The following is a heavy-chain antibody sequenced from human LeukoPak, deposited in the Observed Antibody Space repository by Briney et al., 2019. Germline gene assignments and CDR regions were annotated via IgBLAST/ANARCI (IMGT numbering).Heavy chain of an antibody. CDR3: ARGHLTGTYKIDY. J-gene: IGHJ4*02. CDR2: INHSAST. CDR1: GGSFSGYY. D-gene: IGHD1-20*01. V-gene: IGHV4-34*01. Sequence: SETLSLTCAVYGGSFSGYYWSWIRQPPGKGLEWIGEINHSASTNYNPSLKSRVTISVDTSKNQFSLKLSSVTAADTAVYYCARGHLTGTYKIDYWGQGTLVTVSS.